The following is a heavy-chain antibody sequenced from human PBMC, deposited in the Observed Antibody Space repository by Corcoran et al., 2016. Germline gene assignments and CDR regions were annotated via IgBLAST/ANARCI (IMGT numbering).Heavy chain of an antibody. CDR2: ISSSSSTI. D-gene: IGHD3-22*01. Sequence: EVQLVESGGGLVQPGGSLRLSCAASGFTFSSYSMNWVRQAPGKGLDGVSYISSSSSTIYYADSVKGRFTISRDNAKNSLYLQMNSLRAEDTAVYYCARGGSSGTPNWFDPWGQGTLVTVSS. J-gene: IGHJ5*02. V-gene: IGHV3-48*04. CDR1: GFTFSSYS. CDR3: ARGGSSGTPNWFDP.